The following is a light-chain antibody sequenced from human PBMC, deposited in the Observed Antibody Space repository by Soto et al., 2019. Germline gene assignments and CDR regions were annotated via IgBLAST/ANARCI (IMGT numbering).Light chain of an antibody. V-gene: IGLV7-46*01. Sequence: QAVVTQEPSLTVSPGGTVTLTCGSSSGAVTSGHYPYWFQQKPGQAPRTLIYDATNKDSWTPARFSGSLLGGKAALTLSGAQPEDEADYYCLLPYSGPRVFGGGTKLTVL. CDR3: LLPYSGPRV. J-gene: IGLJ3*02. CDR1: SGAVTSGHY. CDR2: DAT.